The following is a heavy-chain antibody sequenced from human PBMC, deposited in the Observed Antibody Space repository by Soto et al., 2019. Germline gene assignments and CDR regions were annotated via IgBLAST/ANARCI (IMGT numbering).Heavy chain of an antibody. V-gene: IGHV4-30-4*01. CDR1: GGSISSGDYY. CDR2: IYYSGST. CDR3: AREGVEYSSWTGY. J-gene: IGHJ4*02. Sequence: QVQLQESGPGLVKPSQTLSLTCTVSGGSISSGDYYWRWIRQPPGQGLEWIGYIYYSGSTYYNPSLKSRVTISVDTSKNQFSLELSSVTAADTAVYYCAREGVEYSSWTGYWGQGTLVTVSS. D-gene: IGHD6-6*01.